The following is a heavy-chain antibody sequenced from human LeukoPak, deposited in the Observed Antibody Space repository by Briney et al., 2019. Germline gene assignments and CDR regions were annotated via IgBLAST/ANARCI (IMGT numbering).Heavy chain of an antibody. CDR1: GFTFSSYA. CDR2: ISWDSGTI. V-gene: IGHV3-9*01. J-gene: IGHJ4*02. Sequence: GGSLRLSCAASGFTFSSYAMHWVRQAPGKGLEWVSGISWDSGTIGYADSVKGRFTISRDNAKNSLYLQMNSLRAEDTALYYCAKGSGLVIKGYYFDYWGQGILVTVSS. CDR3: AKGSGLVIKGYYFDY. D-gene: IGHD3/OR15-3a*01.